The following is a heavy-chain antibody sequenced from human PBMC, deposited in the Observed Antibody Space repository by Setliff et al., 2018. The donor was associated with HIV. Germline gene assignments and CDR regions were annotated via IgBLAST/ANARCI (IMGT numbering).Heavy chain of an antibody. CDR3: ARSKTFYDFWGGYYTHGAFKI. CDR1: GGSFTSRSYY. V-gene: IGHV4-39*01. CDR2: IFYSGIT. D-gene: IGHD3-3*01. Sequence: PSETLSLTCTVSGGSFTSRSYYWGWIRQPPGKGLEWIGSIFYSGITYYNPSLKSRVTISVDTSKNQFSLSLTSVTAADTAVYYCARSKTFYDFWGGYYTHGAFKIWGLGTMVTVSS. J-gene: IGHJ3*02.